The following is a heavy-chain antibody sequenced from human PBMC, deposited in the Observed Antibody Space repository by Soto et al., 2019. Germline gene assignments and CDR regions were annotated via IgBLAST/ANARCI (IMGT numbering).Heavy chain of an antibody. V-gene: IGHV3-21*01. Sequence: EVQLVESGGGLVKPGGSLRLSCAASGFTFSSYSMNWVRQAPGKGLEWVSSISSSSSYIYYADSVKGRFTISRDNAKNSLYLQMNSLRAEDTAVYYCARDLGSSGWYAWALRSDAFDIWGQGTMVTVSS. J-gene: IGHJ3*02. CDR2: ISSSSSYI. D-gene: IGHD6-19*01. CDR1: GFTFSSYS. CDR3: ARDLGSSGWYAWALRSDAFDI.